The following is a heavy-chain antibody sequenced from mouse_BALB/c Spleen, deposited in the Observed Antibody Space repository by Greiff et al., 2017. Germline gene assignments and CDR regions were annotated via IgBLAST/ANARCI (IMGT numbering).Heavy chain of an antibody. Sequence: EVQLVESGGGLVKPGGSLKLSCAASGFTFSSYAMSWVRQTPEKRLEWVATISSGGSYTYYPDSVKGRFTISRDNAKNTLYLQMSSLRSEDTAMYYCARTLLDYWGQGTTLTVSS. CDR3: ARTLLDY. CDR1: GFTFSSYA. CDR2: ISSGGSYT. V-gene: IGHV5-9-3*01. J-gene: IGHJ2*01. D-gene: IGHD1-2*01.